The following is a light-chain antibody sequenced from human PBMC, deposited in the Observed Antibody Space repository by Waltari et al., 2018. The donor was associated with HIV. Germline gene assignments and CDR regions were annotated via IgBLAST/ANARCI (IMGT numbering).Light chain of an antibody. V-gene: IGLV2-8*01. CDR3: SSYAGSNNRV. J-gene: IGLJ2*01. Sequence: QSALTQPPSASGSPGQSVTISCTGTSSDVGGYNYVSWYQQHPGKARRPMIYEVSKRPSGVPDRFAGSTSGNTASRTVSGLQAEDEAEYCCSSYAGSNNRVFGGGTKLTVL. CDR1: SSDVGGYNY. CDR2: EVS.